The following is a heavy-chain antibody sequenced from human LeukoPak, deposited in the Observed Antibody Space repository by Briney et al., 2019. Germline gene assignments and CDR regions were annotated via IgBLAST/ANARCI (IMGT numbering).Heavy chain of an antibody. J-gene: IGHJ4*02. CDR3: ARDGRGYYYDRSPDY. CDR2: ISSSGSTI. D-gene: IGHD3-22*01. CDR1: GFTFSSYE. Sequence: GGSLRLSCAASGFTFSSYEMNWVHQAPGKGLEWVSYISSSGSTIYYADSVKGRFTIPRDNAKNSLYLQMNSLRAEDTAVYYCARDGRGYYYDRSPDYWGQGTLVTVSS. V-gene: IGHV3-48*03.